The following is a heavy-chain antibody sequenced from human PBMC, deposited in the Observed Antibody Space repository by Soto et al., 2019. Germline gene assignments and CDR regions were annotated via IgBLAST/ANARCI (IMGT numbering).Heavy chain of an antibody. V-gene: IGHV3-23*01. CDR1: GFTFSSVA. J-gene: IGHJ4*02. CDR3: AKLYWNPRYFDY. Sequence: QPGGSMRLSCAASGFTFSSVAMAWVSQAPGKGLEWVSSITDSGGSTDYADSVKGRFTISRDNSRNTLYLQMNSLRADDTAVYYCAKLYWNPRYFDYWGQGTRVTVSS. D-gene: IGHD1-1*01. CDR2: ITDSGGST.